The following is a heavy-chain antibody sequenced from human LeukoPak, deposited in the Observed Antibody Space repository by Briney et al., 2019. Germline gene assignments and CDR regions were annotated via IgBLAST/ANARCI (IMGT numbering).Heavy chain of an antibody. V-gene: IGHV3-7*01. CDR2: IKQEGSEK. D-gene: IGHD3-22*01. J-gene: IGHJ4*02. CDR3: AYGSYYDSSGSLFDN. CDR1: GFIFSSYW. Sequence: GGSLRLSCAASGFIFSSYWMSWVRQAPGKGLEWVANIKQEGSEKYYVDSVKGRFTISRDNAKNSLYLQMNSLKAEDTAVYYCAYGSYYDSSGSLFDNWGQGTLVTVSS.